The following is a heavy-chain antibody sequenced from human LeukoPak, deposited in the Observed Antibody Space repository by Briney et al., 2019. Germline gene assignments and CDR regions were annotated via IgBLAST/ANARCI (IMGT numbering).Heavy chain of an antibody. J-gene: IGHJ5*02. CDR2: INTNTGEP. V-gene: IGHV7-4-1*02. Sequence: ASVKVSCKASGYTFTTYGIHWVRQAPGQGLEWMGWINTNTGEPTYVQGFTGRFVFSLDKFVTTAYLQISSLKTDDSAVYYCARDLEWLLPMPDLWGQGTLVTVSS. D-gene: IGHD3-3*01. CDR1: GYTFTTYG. CDR3: ARDLEWLLPMPDL.